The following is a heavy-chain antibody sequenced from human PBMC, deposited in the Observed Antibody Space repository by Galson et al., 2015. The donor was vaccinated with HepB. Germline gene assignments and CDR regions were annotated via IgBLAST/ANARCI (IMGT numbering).Heavy chain of an antibody. CDR1: GDSVPSTSAA. D-gene: IGHD1-26*01. CDR2: TWYRSKWYY. J-gene: IGHJ4*02. CDR3: ARTQVGAAYFDY. Sequence: CAISGDSVPSTSAAWNWVRQSPSRGLEWLGRTWYRSKWYYEFAVSVESRITINPDTSKNQFSLQLSSVTPEDTAVHYCARTQVGAAYFDYWGQGTLVTVSS. V-gene: IGHV6-1*01.